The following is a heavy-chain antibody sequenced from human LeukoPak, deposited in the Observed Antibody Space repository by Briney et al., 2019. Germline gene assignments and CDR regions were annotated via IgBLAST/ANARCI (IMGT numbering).Heavy chain of an antibody. CDR2: IYYSGST. Sequence: NPSETLSLTCTVSGGSISSYYWNWIRQPPGKGLEWIGYIYYSGSTNYNPSLKSRVTISVDTSKNQFSLKLSSVTAADTAVYYCARDLTGYGDYFDYWGQGTLVTVSS. CDR1: GGSISSYY. D-gene: IGHD4-17*01. CDR3: ARDLTGYGDYFDY. J-gene: IGHJ4*02. V-gene: IGHV4-59*01.